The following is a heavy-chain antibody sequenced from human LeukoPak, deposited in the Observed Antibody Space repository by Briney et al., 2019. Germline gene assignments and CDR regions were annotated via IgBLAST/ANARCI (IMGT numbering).Heavy chain of an antibody. V-gene: IGHV3-7*01. CDR1: GFTFRLYA. Sequence: PGGSLRLSCAASGFTFRLYAMSWVRQAPGKGLEWVANINEGGSEKFYVDSVEGRFTISRDNAKNTLYLQMNTLRADDTAFYYCARAGGPGTVDSWGQGTLVTVSS. D-gene: IGHD1-1*01. CDR2: INEGGSEK. J-gene: IGHJ4*02. CDR3: ARAGGPGTVDS.